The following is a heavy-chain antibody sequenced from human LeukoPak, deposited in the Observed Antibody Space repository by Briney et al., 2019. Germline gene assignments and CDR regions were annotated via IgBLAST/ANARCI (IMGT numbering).Heavy chain of an antibody. CDR3: ARWYVWNYILAH. CDR2: VYTTGST. J-gene: IGHJ4*02. D-gene: IGHD1-7*01. Sequence: SETLSLTCTVSGGSISSGSYYLSWIRQPAGKGLEWIGRVYTTGSTNYNLSLKSPVAISLHTTKNQFSLKLSSVTAADTAVYYCARWYVWNYILAHWGQGTLVTVSS. CDR1: GGSISSGSYY. V-gene: IGHV4-61*02.